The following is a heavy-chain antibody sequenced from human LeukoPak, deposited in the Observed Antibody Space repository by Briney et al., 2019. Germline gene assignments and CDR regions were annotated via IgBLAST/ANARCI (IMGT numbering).Heavy chain of an antibody. V-gene: IGHV2-70*11. CDR2: IDWDDDK. CDR3: ARILGGGGSGYPDY. D-gene: IGHD5-12*01. Sequence: SGPTLVKPTQTLTLTCTFSGFSLSTSGMCVSWIRQPPGKALEWLARIDWDDDKYYSTSLKTRLTISKDTSKNQVVLKMTNMDPVDTATYYCARILGGGGSGYPDYWGQGTLVTVSS. CDR1: GFSLSTSGMC. J-gene: IGHJ4*02.